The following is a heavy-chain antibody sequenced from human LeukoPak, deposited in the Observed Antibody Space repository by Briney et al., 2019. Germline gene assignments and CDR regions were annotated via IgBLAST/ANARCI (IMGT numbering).Heavy chain of an antibody. CDR3: AKYYYDSSGYYHDAFDI. J-gene: IGHJ3*02. Sequence: GRSLRLSCAASGFTFNSFGMHWVRQAPGKGLEWVAFIRYDGSNKYYADSVKGRFTISRDNSKNTLYLQMNSLRAEDTAVYYCAKYYYDSSGYYHDAFDIWGQGTMVTVSS. CDR1: GFTFNSFG. V-gene: IGHV3-30*02. D-gene: IGHD3-22*01. CDR2: IRYDGSNK.